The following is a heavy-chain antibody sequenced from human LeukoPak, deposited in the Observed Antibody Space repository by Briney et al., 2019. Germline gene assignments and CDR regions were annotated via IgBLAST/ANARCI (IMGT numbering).Heavy chain of an antibody. V-gene: IGHV3-30*02. CDR1: GFTFSSYG. J-gene: IGHJ4*02. D-gene: IGHD3-10*01. Sequence: GGSLRLSCAASGFTFSSYGMHWVRQAPGKGLEWVAFIRYDGSNKYYADSVKGRFTISRDNSKNTLYLQMNSLRAEDTAVYYCAKAFYYGSGPPFDYWGQGTLVTVSS. CDR2: IRYDGSNK. CDR3: AKAFYYGSGPPFDY.